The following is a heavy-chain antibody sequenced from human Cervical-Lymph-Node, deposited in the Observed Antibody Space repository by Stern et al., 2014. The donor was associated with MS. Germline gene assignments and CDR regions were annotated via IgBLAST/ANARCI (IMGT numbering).Heavy chain of an antibody. CDR1: GGSISSYY. D-gene: IGHD6-13*01. CDR2: IYYSGST. Sequence: LQLQESGPGLVKPSETLSLTCTVSGGSISSYYWSWIRQPPGTGLEWIGYIYYSGSTNYNPSLKSRVTISVDTSKNQFSLKLSSVTAADTAVYYCAREALAAGGLDYWGQGTLVTVSS. V-gene: IGHV4-59*01. CDR3: AREALAAGGLDY. J-gene: IGHJ4*02.